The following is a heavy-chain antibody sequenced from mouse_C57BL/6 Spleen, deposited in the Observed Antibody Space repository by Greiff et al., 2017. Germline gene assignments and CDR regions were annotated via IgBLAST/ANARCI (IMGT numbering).Heavy chain of an antibody. J-gene: IGHJ2*01. CDR1: GYTFTSYW. Sequence: QVQLQQPGAELVKPGASVKMSCKASGYTFTSYWITWVKQRPGQGLEWIGDIYPGSGSTNYNEKFKSKATLTVDTSSSTAYMQLSSLTSEDSAVYYCARRWGSSDGGYFDYWGQGTTLTVSS. CDR3: ARRWGSSDGGYFDY. CDR2: IYPGSGST. V-gene: IGHV1-55*01. D-gene: IGHD3-2*02.